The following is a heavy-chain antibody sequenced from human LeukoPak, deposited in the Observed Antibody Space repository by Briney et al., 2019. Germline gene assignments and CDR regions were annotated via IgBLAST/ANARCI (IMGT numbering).Heavy chain of an antibody. CDR2: INPYNDNT. D-gene: IGHD6-19*01. J-gene: IGHJ5*02. CDR1: GYTFINYG. CDR3: ARDLREIISVAGFDP. Sequence: ASVKVSCKASGYTFINYGISWVRQAPGQGLEWMGWINPYNDNTKYTQNLQGRVTMTTDTSTGTAYMELRSLRSDDTAIYYCARDLREIISVAGFDPLGQGTLVTVSS. V-gene: IGHV1-18*01.